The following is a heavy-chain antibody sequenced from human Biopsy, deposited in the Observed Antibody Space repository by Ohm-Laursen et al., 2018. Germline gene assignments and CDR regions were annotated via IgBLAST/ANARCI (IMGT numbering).Heavy chain of an antibody. J-gene: IGHJ2*01. Sequence: SETLSLTCTVSGGSISSYYWSWIRQPPGKGLEWIGYIYSIGSTNYNPPLKSRVTISVDRSMNHLSLRLASVTAADTAVYYCARHAPSYSGSYWRYFDLWGRGTLVTVSS. CDR2: IYSIGST. CDR3: ARHAPSYSGSYWRYFDL. CDR1: GGSISSYY. D-gene: IGHD1-26*01. V-gene: IGHV4-59*08.